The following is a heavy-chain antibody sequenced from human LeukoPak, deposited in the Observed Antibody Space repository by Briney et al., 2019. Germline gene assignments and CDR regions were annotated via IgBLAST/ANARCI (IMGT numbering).Heavy chain of an antibody. J-gene: IGHJ5*02. CDR3: AGGGYTSSWASWFDP. Sequence: GGSLRLSCAASGXSFXNYGXHXVXQAPGXGXXGVAVIWYDGSDKYYAAXVKGRFTISRDNAKSTLYLQMNSLRAEDTAVYYCAGGGYTSSWASWFDPWGQGTLVTVSS. CDR1: GXSFXNYG. CDR2: IWYDGSDK. D-gene: IGHD6-13*01. V-gene: IGHV3-33*01.